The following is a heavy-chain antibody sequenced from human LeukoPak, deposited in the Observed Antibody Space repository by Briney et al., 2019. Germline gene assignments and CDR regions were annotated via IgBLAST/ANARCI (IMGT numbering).Heavy chain of an antibody. J-gene: IGHJ5*02. D-gene: IGHD2-15*01. CDR1: GYSINNYW. V-gene: IGHV5-51*01. Sequence: GESLKISCKGSGYSINNYWIAWVRQMPGKGLEWMGIIYPADSDIRYSPSSQGQVTISADKSISTAYLQWNSLKASDTAMYYCARQEYCSGASCYTWFDPWGQGTLVTVSS. CDR2: IYPADSDI. CDR3: ARQEYCSGASCYTWFDP.